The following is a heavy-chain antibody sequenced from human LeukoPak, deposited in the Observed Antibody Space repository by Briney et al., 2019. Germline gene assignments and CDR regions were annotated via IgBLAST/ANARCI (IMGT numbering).Heavy chain of an antibody. CDR3: TRRVSATRWFDP. J-gene: IGHJ5*02. V-gene: IGHV3-74*01. Sequence: GGSLRLSCAASGFTFSSYWMHWVRHAPGKGLVWVSRINSDGSTTNYADSVKGRFTISRDNAENTLYLQMSSLRVEDTAVYYCTRRVSATRWFDPWGQGTLVTVSP. CDR1: GFTFSSYW. CDR2: INSDGSTT. D-gene: IGHD2-15*01.